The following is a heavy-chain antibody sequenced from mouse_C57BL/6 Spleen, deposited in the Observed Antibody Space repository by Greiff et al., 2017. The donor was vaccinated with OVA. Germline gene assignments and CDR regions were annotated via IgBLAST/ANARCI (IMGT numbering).Heavy chain of an antibody. CDR2: INPSSGYT. J-gene: IGHJ2*01. CDR1: GYTFTSYT. CDR3: ASENFDY. V-gene: IGHV1-4*01. Sequence: VNVVESGAELARPGASVKMSCKASGYTFTSYTMHWVKQRPGQGLEWIGYINPSSGYTKYNQKFKDKATLTADKSSSTAYMQLSSLTSEDSAVYYCASENFDYWGQGTTLTVSS.